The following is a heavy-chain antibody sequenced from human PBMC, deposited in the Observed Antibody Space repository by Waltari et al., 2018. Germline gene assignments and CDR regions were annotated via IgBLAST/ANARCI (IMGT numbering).Heavy chain of an antibody. J-gene: IGHJ6*03. V-gene: IGHV5-10-1*01. CDR1: GYTFTNYW. D-gene: IGHD2-2*01. Sequence: EEQLVQSGAEVKKPGKSLTISCKGSGYTFTNYWITWVRQMPGKGLEWMGRIDPSDSYTNYSPSFQGHVTISTDWSTSTAYLQWSSLTASDTAIYYCARTSVQDQYFMDVWGKGTTVTVSS. CDR2: IDPSDSYT. CDR3: ARTSVQDQYFMDV.